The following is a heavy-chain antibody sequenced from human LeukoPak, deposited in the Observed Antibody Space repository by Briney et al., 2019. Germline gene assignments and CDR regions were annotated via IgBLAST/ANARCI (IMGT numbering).Heavy chain of an antibody. J-gene: IGHJ5*02. CDR1: GFTFSSYA. D-gene: IGHD3-3*01. Sequence: PGGSLRLSCAASGFTFSSYALSWVRPAPGKGLGWVSAISGSGGSTYYADSVKGRFTISRDNSKNTLYLQMNSLRAEDTAVYYCAKVKGVASYYDFWSGYSSENWFDPWGQGTLVTVSS. CDR2: ISGSGGST. V-gene: IGHV3-23*01. CDR3: AKVKGVASYYDFWSGYSSENWFDP.